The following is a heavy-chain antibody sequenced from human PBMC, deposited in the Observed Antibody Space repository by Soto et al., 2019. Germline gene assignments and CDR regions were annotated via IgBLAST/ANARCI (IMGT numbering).Heavy chain of an antibody. Sequence: QVQLQESGPGLVRPSETLSLTCSVSGASISSYYWDWIRQPPGKGLEWIGYTHYSGNTNYHPSLTSRVTISLDTSRNRFSLKLSSVTAADTAVYYCARHTATIRAGFDYWGQGALVTVSS. CDR1: GASISSYY. J-gene: IGHJ4*02. CDR3: ARHTATIRAGFDY. D-gene: IGHD4-17*01. V-gene: IGHV4-59*01. CDR2: THYSGNT.